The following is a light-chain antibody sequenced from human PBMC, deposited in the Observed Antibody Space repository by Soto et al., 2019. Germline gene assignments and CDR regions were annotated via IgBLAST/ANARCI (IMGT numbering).Light chain of an antibody. CDR1: QSVGSY. V-gene: IGKV3-11*01. CDR3: QQRRDWPPA. CDR2: DAS. J-gene: IGKJ2*01. Sequence: EIVLTQSPATLSLSPGERATLSCRASQSVGSYLAWYQQKPGQAPRLLIYDASNRATGNPARFSGSGSGTDFTLTISSLELEDFAVHYCQQRRDWPPAFGQGTKLEIK.